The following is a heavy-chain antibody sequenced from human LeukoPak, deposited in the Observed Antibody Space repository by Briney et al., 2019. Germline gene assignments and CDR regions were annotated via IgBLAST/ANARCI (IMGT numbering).Heavy chain of an antibody. CDR2: IYTSGST. D-gene: IGHD3-10*01. CDR3: ARGDYYGSGSYYNSAFDI. Sequence: SETLSLTCTVSGGSISTGTYYWSWIRQPAGKGLEWIGRIYTSGSTNYNPSLKSRVTISVDTSKNQFSLKLNSVTAADLAVYYCARGDYYGSGSYYNSAFDIWGQGTMVTVSS. CDR1: GGSISTGTYY. J-gene: IGHJ3*02. V-gene: IGHV4-61*02.